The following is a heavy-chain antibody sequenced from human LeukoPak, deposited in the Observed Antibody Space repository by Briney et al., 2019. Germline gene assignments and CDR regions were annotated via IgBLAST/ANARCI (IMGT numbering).Heavy chain of an antibody. CDR3: ARDGEVVVTAFYFDY. D-gene: IGHD2-21*02. V-gene: IGHV3-21*01. CDR2: ISSSSSYI. CDR1: GFTFSSYS. J-gene: IGHJ4*02. Sequence: SGGSLRLSCAASGFTFSSYSMNWVRQAPGKGLEWVSSISSSSSYIYYADSVKGRFTISKDNTKNSLYLQMNSLRAEETAVYYCARDGEVVVTAFYFDYWGQGTLVTVSS.